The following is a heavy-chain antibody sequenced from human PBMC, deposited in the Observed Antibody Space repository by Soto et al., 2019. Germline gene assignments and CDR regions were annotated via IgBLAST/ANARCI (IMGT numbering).Heavy chain of an antibody. J-gene: IGHJ6*02. D-gene: IGHD6-19*01. CDR3: ARETGYSSGWYDANYYYGMDV. Sequence: EVQLVESGGGLVKPGGSLRLSCAASGFTFSSYSMNWVRQAPGKGLEWVSSISSSSSYIYYADSVKGRFTISRDNAKNSRDLQMNSLRAEDTAVYYCARETGYSSGWYDANYYYGMDVWGQGTTVTVSS. CDR1: GFTFSSYS. V-gene: IGHV3-21*01. CDR2: ISSSSSYI.